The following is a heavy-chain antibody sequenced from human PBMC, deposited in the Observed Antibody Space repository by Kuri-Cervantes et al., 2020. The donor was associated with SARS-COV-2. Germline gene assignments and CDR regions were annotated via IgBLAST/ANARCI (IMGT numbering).Heavy chain of an antibody. Sequence: GGSLRLSCTASGFIFSDYYMTWIRQAPGKGLEWVSNIGPSGTPKYYADSVKGRFTISRDNAKNSLYLQMNNLGAEDTAVYYCARVACSSTNCAIYFYYMDVWGKGTSVTVSS. V-gene: IGHV3-11*04. CDR2: IGPSGTPK. CDR1: GFIFSDYY. J-gene: IGHJ6*03. CDR3: ARVACSSTNCAIYFYYMDV. D-gene: IGHD2-2*01.